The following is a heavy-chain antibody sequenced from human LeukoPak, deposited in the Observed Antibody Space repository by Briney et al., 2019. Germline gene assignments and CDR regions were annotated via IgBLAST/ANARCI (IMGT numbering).Heavy chain of an antibody. V-gene: IGHV3-7*04. CDR3: ARGDSFSGDH. CDR2: IHPEGNEK. D-gene: IGHD2-15*01. Sequence: GGSLRLSCAVSGFSFTNFWMSWVRQAPGRGLEWVANIHPEGNEKYHVESVKGRFTISRDNTKNLLFLQMNGLRVEDTAVYYCARGDSFSGDHWGQGTLVTVSS. J-gene: IGHJ4*02. CDR1: GFSFTNFW.